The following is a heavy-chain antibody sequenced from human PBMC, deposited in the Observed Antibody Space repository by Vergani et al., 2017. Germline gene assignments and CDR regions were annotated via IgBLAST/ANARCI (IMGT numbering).Heavy chain of an antibody. Sequence: QVQLVQSGAEVKKPGSSLPFSCKPSLCTFSSFAISWVRQAPGQCLDWMGGIIPIFGTANYAQKFQGRVTITADKSTSTAYMDLSSLRSEDTAVYYCARDRGYPFLGFFDLWGRGTLVTVSS. J-gene: IGHJ2*01. CDR3: ARDRGYPFLGFFDL. V-gene: IGHV1-69*06. CDR1: LCTFSSFA. D-gene: IGHD5-18*01. CDR2: IIPIFGTA.